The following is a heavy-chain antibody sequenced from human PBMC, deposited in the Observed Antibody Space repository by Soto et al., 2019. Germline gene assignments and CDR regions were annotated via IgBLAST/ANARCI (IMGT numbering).Heavy chain of an antibody. CDR3: ARAKGGGANYYYYYGMDV. Sequence: SETLSLTCAVYGGSFSGFYWSWIRQPPGKGLEWIGEINHSGSTNYNPSLKSRVTISVDTSKNQFSLKLSSVTAADTAVYYCARAKGGGANYYYYYGMDVWGQGTTVTVSS. CDR2: INHSGST. CDR1: GGSFSGFY. D-gene: IGHD3-16*01. J-gene: IGHJ6*02. V-gene: IGHV4-34*01.